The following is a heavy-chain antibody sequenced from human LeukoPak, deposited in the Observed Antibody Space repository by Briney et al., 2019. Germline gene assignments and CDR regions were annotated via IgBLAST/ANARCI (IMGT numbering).Heavy chain of an antibody. J-gene: IGHJ5*02. CDR1: GGSFRGYY. V-gene: IGHV4-34*01. CDR2: INHSGST. CDR3: ARRTTYYYGSGSYNWFDP. D-gene: IGHD3-10*01. Sequence: SETLSLTCAVYGGSFRGYYWSWIRQPPGKGLEWIGEINHSGSTNYNPTLKSRVTISVDTSKNQFSLKLSSVTAADTAVYYCARRTTYYYGSGSYNWFDPWGQGTLVTVSS.